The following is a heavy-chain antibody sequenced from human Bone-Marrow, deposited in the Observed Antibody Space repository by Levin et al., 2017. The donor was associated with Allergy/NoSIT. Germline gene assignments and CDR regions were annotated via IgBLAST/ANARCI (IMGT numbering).Heavy chain of an antibody. CDR3: AKALAVAGNDY. CDR2: ISYDGSNK. D-gene: IGHD6-19*01. V-gene: IGHV3-30*18. CDR1: AIDSDSEG. Sequence: GESLKISCXXXAIDSDSEGRRAARQAAGKGLEWVAVISYDGSNKYYADSVKGRFTISRDNSKNTLYLQMNSLRAEDTAVYYCAKALAVAGNDYWGQGTLVTVSS. J-gene: IGHJ4*02.